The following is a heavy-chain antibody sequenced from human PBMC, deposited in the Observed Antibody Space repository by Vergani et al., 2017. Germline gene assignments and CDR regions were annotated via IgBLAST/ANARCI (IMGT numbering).Heavy chain of an antibody. CDR2: IQFDGSNQ. CDR1: GFTLSNYD. Sequence: QVQLVESGGGVVQRGGSLRLSCATSGFTLSNYDMQWIRQGPGKGLEFVAFIQFDGSNQYYADSVKGRFTISRDTSKNTLYLQMNSLRAEDTAVYYCAKDLPSGTYGGDWLAPWGQGTLVTVSS. D-gene: IGHD4-23*01. CDR3: AKDLPSGTYGGDWLAP. J-gene: IGHJ5*02. V-gene: IGHV3-30*02.